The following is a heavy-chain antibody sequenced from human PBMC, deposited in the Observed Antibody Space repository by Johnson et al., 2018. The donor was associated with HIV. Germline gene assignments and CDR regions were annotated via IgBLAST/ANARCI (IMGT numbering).Heavy chain of an antibody. CDR3: ARDQAGTTDDAFDI. CDR2: ISYDGSNK. D-gene: IGHD1-7*01. J-gene: IGHJ3*02. Sequence: QMLLVESGGGVVQSGRSLRLSCAASGFTFSSYAMHWVRQAPGKGLEWVAVISYDGSNKYYADSVKGRFTISRDNSKNTLYLQMNSLRAEDTAVYYCARDQAGTTDDAFDIWGQGTMVTVSS. V-gene: IGHV3-30*04. CDR1: GFTFSSYA.